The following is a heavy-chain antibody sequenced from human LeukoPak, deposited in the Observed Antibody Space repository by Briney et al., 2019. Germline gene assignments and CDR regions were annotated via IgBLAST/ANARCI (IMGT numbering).Heavy chain of an antibody. CDR3: ARAGKGDIVVVPAAMLFDY. D-gene: IGHD2-2*01. J-gene: IGHJ4*02. CDR1: GFTFSSYW. Sequence: PGESLRLSCAASGFTFSSYWMSWVRQAPGKGLEWVANIKQDGSEKYYVDSVKGRFTISRDNAKNSLYLQMNSLRAEDTAVYYCARAGKGDIVVVPAAMLFDYWGQGTLVTVSS. CDR2: IKQDGSEK. V-gene: IGHV3-7*04.